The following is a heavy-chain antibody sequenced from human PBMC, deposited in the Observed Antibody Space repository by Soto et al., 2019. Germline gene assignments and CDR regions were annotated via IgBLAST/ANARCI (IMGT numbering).Heavy chain of an antibody. CDR2: INPNSGGT. CDR1: GYTFTGYY. Sequence: ASVKVSCKASGYTFTGYYMHWVRQAPGQGLEWMGWINPNSGGTNYAQKFQGRVTMTRDTSLSTAYMELSRLRSDDTAVYYCARERLESGSYYDYWGQGTLVTVSS. CDR3: ARERLESGSYYDY. D-gene: IGHD1-26*01. J-gene: IGHJ4*02. V-gene: IGHV1-2*02.